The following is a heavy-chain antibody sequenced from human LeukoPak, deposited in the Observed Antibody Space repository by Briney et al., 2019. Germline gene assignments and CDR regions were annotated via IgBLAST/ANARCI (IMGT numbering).Heavy chain of an antibody. CDR1: GFTFSSYS. Sequence: GGSLRLSCAASGFTFSSYSMNWVRKAPGKGLEWVSYVSSSRTTIYYADSVKGRFTISRDNAKNSLYLQMNSLRAEDTAVYYCARITSGSYHNWFDPWGQGTLVTVSS. V-gene: IGHV3-48*04. D-gene: IGHD1-26*01. CDR3: ARITSGSYHNWFDP. CDR2: VSSSRTTI. J-gene: IGHJ5*02.